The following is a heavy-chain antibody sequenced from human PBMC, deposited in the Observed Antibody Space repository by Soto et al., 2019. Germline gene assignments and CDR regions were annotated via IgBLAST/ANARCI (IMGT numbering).Heavy chain of an antibody. D-gene: IGHD6-19*01. V-gene: IGHV3-33*01. Sequence: QVQLVESGGGVVQPGRSLRLSCAASGFTFSGYGMHWVRQAPGKGLEWVAVIWYDGSNKYYAESVKGRFTISRDNSKNTLYLQMNSLRAEDTAVYYCARDSHVGSGWQLTADYWGQGTLVTVSS. CDR3: ARDSHVGSGWQLTADY. CDR2: IWYDGSNK. J-gene: IGHJ4*02. CDR1: GFTFSGYG.